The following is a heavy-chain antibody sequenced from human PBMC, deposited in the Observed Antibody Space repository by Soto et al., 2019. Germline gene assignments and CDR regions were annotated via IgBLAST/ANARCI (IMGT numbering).Heavy chain of an antibody. CDR3: ARGGGYDY. Sequence: QVQLQESGPGLVKPSQTLSLTCIVSGVSISSGDDYWSWIRQPPGKGLEWIGYIYSSGSTYSNPSLKSRATISADTSKNQFSLKLTSVTAADPAVYYCARGGGYDYWGRGALVTVSS. CDR2: IYSSGST. CDR1: GVSISSGDDY. V-gene: IGHV4-30-4*01. D-gene: IGHD3-22*01. J-gene: IGHJ4*02.